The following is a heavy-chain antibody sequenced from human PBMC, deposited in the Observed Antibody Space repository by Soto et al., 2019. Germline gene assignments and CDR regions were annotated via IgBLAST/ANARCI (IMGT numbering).Heavy chain of an antibody. Sequence: SETLSLTCTVSGGSISSYYWSWIRQPPGKGLEWIGYIYYSGSTNYNPSLKSRVTISVDTSKNQFSLKLSSVTAADTAVYYCARHGSSGWYGGEAYYYGMDVWGQGTTVTVSS. J-gene: IGHJ6*02. CDR1: GGSISSYY. CDR3: ARHGSSGWYGGEAYYYGMDV. D-gene: IGHD6-19*01. V-gene: IGHV4-59*08. CDR2: IYYSGST.